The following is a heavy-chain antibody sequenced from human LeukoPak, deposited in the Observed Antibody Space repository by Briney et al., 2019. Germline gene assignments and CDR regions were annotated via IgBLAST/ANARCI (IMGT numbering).Heavy chain of an antibody. J-gene: IGHJ4*02. Sequence: GGSLRLSCAASGFTFSSYAMSWVRQAPGKGLEWVSAISGSGGSTYYADSVKGRFTISRDNSKNTLYLQMNSLRAEDAAVYYCAKGDVAEIVVVTAIDYWGQGTLVTVSS. CDR2: ISGSGGST. V-gene: IGHV3-23*01. CDR1: GFTFSSYA. D-gene: IGHD2-21*02. CDR3: AKGDVAEIVVVTAIDY.